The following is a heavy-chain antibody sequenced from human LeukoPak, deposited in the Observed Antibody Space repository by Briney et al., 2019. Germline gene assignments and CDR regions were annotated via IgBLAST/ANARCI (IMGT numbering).Heavy chain of an antibody. V-gene: IGHV1-2*02. D-gene: IGHD3-22*01. J-gene: IGHJ5*02. CDR2: INPNSGGT. CDR1: GYTFTGYY. CDR3: ARDEDYYDSSGYYRT. Sequence: GASVKVSCKASGYTFTGYYMHWVGQAPGQGLEWMGWINPNSGGTNYAQKFQGRLTMTRDTSISTAYMELSRLRSDDTAVYYCARDEDYYDSSGYYRTWGQGTLVTVSS.